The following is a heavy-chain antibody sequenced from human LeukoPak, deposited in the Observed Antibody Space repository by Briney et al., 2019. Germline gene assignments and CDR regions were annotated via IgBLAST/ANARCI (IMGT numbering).Heavy chain of an antibody. Sequence: SETLSLTCTVSGGSVKSYYWNWIRHPAGKGLEWIGRMYASGSTNYNPSLKSRVTMSVDTSKNQISLRLSSVTAADTAVYYCARGKLVQDAFDIWGQGTMVTVSS. CDR2: MYASGST. V-gene: IGHV4-4*07. CDR1: GGSVKSYY. J-gene: IGHJ3*02. D-gene: IGHD2-2*01. CDR3: ARGKLVQDAFDI.